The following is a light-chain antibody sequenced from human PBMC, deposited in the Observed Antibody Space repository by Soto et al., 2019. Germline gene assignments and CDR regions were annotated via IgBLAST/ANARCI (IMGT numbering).Light chain of an antibody. J-gene: IGLJ2*01. CDR3: SSNTASHTLE. Sequence: QSALTQPRSVSGSPGQSVTISCTGTSSDVGANDYVSWYQQHPGKVPKVMIYSVNKRPSGVPDRFSGSKSGNTASLTISGLQAEDEADYYCSSNTASHTLEFGGGTKVTVL. CDR1: SSDVGANDY. V-gene: IGLV2-11*01. CDR2: SVN.